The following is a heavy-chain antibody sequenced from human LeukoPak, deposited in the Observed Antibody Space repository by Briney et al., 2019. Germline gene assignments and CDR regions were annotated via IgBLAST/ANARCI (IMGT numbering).Heavy chain of an antibody. D-gene: IGHD3-3*01. Sequence: SVKVSCKASGYTFTGYYIHWVRQAPGQGLEWMGWINPNSGGTSYAQKFQGRVTMTRDTSISTVYMELNRLRSDDTAVFYCARGSGGPPQVLDYWGQGTLVTVSS. V-gene: IGHV1-2*02. J-gene: IGHJ4*02. CDR2: INPNSGGT. CDR1: GYTFTGYY. CDR3: ARGSGGPPQVLDY.